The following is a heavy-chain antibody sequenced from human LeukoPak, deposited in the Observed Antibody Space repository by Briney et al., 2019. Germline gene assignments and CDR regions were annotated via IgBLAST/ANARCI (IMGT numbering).Heavy chain of an antibody. J-gene: IGHJ5*01. D-gene: IGHD6-13*01. Sequence: ASVKVSCKASGYTFNGYDINWVRQAPGQSLEWMGWINPNSGATKFAEKFQGRVTLTRDTSVNTAYMELNNLTSDDTAVYFCARDRQYGSSWRRTSFDHWGQGTLVTVSS. CDR3: ARDRQYGSSWRRTSFDH. CDR2: INPNSGAT. CDR1: GYTFNGYD. V-gene: IGHV1-2*02.